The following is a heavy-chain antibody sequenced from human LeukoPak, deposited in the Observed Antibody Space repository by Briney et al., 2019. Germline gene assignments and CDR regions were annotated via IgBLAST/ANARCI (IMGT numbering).Heavy chain of an antibody. V-gene: IGHV3-7*01. CDR2: IRPDGSHV. Sequence: PGGSLRLSCAAAGFTFSTYWMNWVRQAPGKGLEWVADIRPDGSHVSYVDSVKGRFSISRDNAQNSLYLQVSSLRAEDTAIYYCAREGRLLGAFDVWGQGTMATVS. J-gene: IGHJ3*01. CDR1: GFTFSTYW. CDR3: AREGRLLGAFDV.